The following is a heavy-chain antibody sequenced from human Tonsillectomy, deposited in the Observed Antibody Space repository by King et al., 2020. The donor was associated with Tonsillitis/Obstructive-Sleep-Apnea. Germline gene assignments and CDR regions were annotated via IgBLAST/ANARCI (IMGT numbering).Heavy chain of an antibody. Sequence: VQLVESGGGVVQPGGSLRLSCVASGFNFRRYVIHWGRQGPGKWLDGVGVISLYGRNKYYADSVKGRFTISRDNFKNTLYLQMSSLRGEDTAVYYCARDHFMDVWGKGTTVTVSS. V-gene: IGHV3-30*15. CDR3: ARDHFMDV. CDR2: ISLYGRNK. J-gene: IGHJ6*03. CDR1: GFNFRRYV.